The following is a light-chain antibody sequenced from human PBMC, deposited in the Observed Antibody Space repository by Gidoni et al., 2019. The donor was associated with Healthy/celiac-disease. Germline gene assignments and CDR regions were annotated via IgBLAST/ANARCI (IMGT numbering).Light chain of an antibody. Sequence: DLQMTPSPSSLSASVGDRVTITGRASQSISSYLNWYQQKPGKAPKPMTYAASSLQSGVPSRFSGSGSGTDFTLSISGLQPVDFATYYCQQSYSTPWTFGQGTKVEIK. CDR3: QQSYSTPWT. J-gene: IGKJ1*01. CDR1: QSISSY. V-gene: IGKV1-39*01. CDR2: AAS.